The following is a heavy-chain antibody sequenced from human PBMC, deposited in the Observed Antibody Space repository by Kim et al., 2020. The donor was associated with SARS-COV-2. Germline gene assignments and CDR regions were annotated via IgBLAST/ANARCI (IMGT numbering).Heavy chain of an antibody. CDR2: IYSGGST. CDR1: GFTVSSNY. V-gene: IGHV3-53*04. J-gene: IGHJ6*02. D-gene: IGHD3-10*01. CDR3: ARDAPYYYGSGKPSGMDV. Sequence: GGSLRLSCAASGFTVSSNYMSWVRQAPGKGLEWVSVIYSGGSTYYADSVKGRFTISRHNSKNTLYLQMNSLRAEDTAVYYCARDAPYYYGSGKPSGMDVRGQGTTVTVSS.